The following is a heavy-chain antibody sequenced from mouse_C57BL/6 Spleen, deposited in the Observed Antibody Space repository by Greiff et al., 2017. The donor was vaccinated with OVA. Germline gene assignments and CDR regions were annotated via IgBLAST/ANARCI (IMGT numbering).Heavy chain of an antibody. CDR3: ARRVYYYGSSP. CDR1: GYTFTSYW. Sequence: QVQLKQPGAELVKPGASVKLSCKASGYTFTSYWMQWVKQRPGQGLEWIGEIDPSDSYTNYNQKFKGKATLTVDTSSSTAYMQLSSLTSEDSAVYYCARRVYYYGSSPWGQGTTLTVSS. V-gene: IGHV1-50*01. D-gene: IGHD1-1*01. CDR2: IDPSDSYT. J-gene: IGHJ2*01.